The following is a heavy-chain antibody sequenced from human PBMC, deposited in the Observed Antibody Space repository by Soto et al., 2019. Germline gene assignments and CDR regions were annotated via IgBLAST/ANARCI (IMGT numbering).Heavy chain of an antibody. V-gene: IGHV4-39*01. Sequence: PSETLSLTCTVSGGSISSISHSWGWIRQSPGQGLEWIGNIFYNGITYYNPSLKSRVTISADTSKNQFSLKLRSVTVADTAVYSCARIVTGTQYYFDFWGQGSLATVYS. D-gene: IGHD1-1*01. CDR1: GGSISSISHS. J-gene: IGHJ4*02. CDR2: IFYNGIT. CDR3: ARIVTGTQYYFDF.